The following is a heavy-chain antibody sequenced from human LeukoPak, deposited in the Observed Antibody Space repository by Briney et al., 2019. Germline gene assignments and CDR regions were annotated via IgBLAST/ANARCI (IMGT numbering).Heavy chain of an antibody. CDR3: ARAATGKSYSGDLDY. CDR2: IYYSGST. J-gene: IGHJ4*02. V-gene: IGHV4-59*01. D-gene: IGHD2-21*02. CDR1: GGSISSYY. Sequence: SETLSLTCTVSGGSISSYYWSWIRQPPGKGLEWIGYIYYSGSTNYNPSLKSRVTISVDTSKNQFSLKLSSVTAADTAVYYCARAATGKSYSGDLDYWGQGTLVTVSS.